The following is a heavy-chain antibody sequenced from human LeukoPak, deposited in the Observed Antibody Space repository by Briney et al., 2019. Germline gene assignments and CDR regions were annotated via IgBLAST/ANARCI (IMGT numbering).Heavy chain of an antibody. CDR3: ARETGTPHFDY. J-gene: IGHJ4*02. Sequence: GGSVKVSCKASGYTFTNYGITCVRQAPGQGLEWMGWINVYNANTNYAQKLQGRVTMTTDTSTSTAYMELRSLTSDDTAVYYCARETGTPHFDYWGQGTLVTVSS. V-gene: IGHV1-18*01. D-gene: IGHD1-7*01. CDR2: INVYNANT. CDR1: GYTFTNYG.